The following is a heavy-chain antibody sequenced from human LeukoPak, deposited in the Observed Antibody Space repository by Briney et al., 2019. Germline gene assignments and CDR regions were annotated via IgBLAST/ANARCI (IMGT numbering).Heavy chain of an antibody. CDR3: ARDSYDILTGYYTEADY. D-gene: IGHD3-9*01. CDR2: IYTSGST. Sequence: SETLSLTCTVSGGSISSYYWSWIRQPAGKGLDWIGRIYTSGSTNYNPSLKSRVTMSVDTSKNQFSLKLSSVTAADTAVYYCARDSYDILTGYYTEADYWGQGTLVTVSS. J-gene: IGHJ4*02. CDR1: GGSISSYY. V-gene: IGHV4-4*07.